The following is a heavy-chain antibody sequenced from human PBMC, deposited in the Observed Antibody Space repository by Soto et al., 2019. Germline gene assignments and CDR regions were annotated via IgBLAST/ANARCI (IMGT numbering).Heavy chain of an antibody. CDR1: GFTFSSYV. J-gene: IGHJ4*02. Sequence: QVQLVESGGGVVHPETSLRLSCAASGFTFSSYVMHWVRQAPGKGLEWVAVISYDGNDKLYADSVKGRFTVSRDNSKNTLVLQMNSLRSEDTAVYFCGKDLRRWERAAGDSWGQGTQVTVSS. V-gene: IGHV3-30*18. CDR2: ISYDGNDK. CDR3: GKDLRRWERAAGDS. D-gene: IGHD1-26*01.